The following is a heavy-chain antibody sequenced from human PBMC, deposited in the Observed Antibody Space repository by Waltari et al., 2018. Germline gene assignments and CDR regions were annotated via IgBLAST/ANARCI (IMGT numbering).Heavy chain of an antibody. Sequence: QLQLQESGPGLVKPSETLSLTCTVSGGSISSSSYYWGWIRQPPGKGLEWIGSIYYRGRTYYHPSLKSRVTISVDTSTNQFSLKLSSVTAADTAVYYCARCSGWDLDYWGQGTLVTVSS. V-gene: IGHV4-39*07. D-gene: IGHD6-19*01. CDR3: ARCSGWDLDY. CDR1: GGSISSSSYY. CDR2: IYYRGRT. J-gene: IGHJ4*02.